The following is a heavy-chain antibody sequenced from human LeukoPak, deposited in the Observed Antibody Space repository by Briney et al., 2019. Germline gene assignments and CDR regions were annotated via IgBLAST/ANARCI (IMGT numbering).Heavy chain of an antibody. Sequence: SETLSLTCTVSGGSISSYYWSWIRQPPGKGLEWIGEINHRGSTNYNPSLKSRVTISVDTSKNQFSLKLSSVTAADTAVYYCARVRVYYDSSGYTYWGQGTLVTVSS. CDR2: INHRGST. CDR3: ARVRVYYDSSGYTY. V-gene: IGHV4-34*01. D-gene: IGHD3-22*01. J-gene: IGHJ4*02. CDR1: GGSISSYY.